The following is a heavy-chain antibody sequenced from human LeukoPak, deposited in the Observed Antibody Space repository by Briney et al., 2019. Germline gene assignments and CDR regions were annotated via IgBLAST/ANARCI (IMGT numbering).Heavy chain of an antibody. V-gene: IGHV4-34*01. CDR3: ASRGTAMAFDY. J-gene: IGHJ4*02. D-gene: IGHD5-18*01. Sequence: PSEALSLTCAVYGGSFSGYYWSWIRQPPGKGLEWIGEINHSGSTNYNPSLKSRVTISVDTSKNQFSLKLSSVTAADTAVYYCASRGTAMAFDYWGQGTLVTVSS. CDR1: GGSFSGYY. CDR2: INHSGST.